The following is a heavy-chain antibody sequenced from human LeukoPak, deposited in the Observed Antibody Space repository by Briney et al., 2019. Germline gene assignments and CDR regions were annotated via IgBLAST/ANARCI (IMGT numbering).Heavy chain of an antibody. J-gene: IGHJ6*03. CDR3: AREGGTSFPYYYYYYMDV. V-gene: IGHV4-61*02. CDR2: IYTSGST. CDR1: GGSISSGSYY. D-gene: IGHD2-2*01. Sequence: PSETLSLTCTVSGGSISSGSYYWSWIRQPAGKGLEWIGRIYTSGSTNYNPSLKSRVTISVDTSKNQFSLKLSSVTAADTAVYYCAREGGTSFPYYYYYYMDVWGKGTTVTVSS.